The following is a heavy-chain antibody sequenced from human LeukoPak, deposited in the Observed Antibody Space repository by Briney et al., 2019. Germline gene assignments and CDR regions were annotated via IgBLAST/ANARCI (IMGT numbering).Heavy chain of an antibody. CDR2: ISDSGSTT. D-gene: IGHD3-22*01. CDR3: ARDPVYDSDYKHALDV. Sequence: KPGGSLRLSCAASGFTFSDYYMNWIRQAPGKGLEWVSYISDSGSTTHYADSVRGRFIISRDNAQNSLYLHMSSLRAEDTAAYYCARDPVYDSDYKHALDVWGQGTVVSVSS. J-gene: IGHJ3*01. V-gene: IGHV3-11*01. CDR1: GFTFSDYY.